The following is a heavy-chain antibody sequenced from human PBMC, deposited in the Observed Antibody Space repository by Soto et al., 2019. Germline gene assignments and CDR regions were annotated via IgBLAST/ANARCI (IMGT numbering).Heavy chain of an antibody. Sequence: EVQLVESGGGLVQPGGSLRLSCAASGFTFSDYWMHWVRQTPGKGLMWISRIHNDGRSTDNADSVKGRFTISRDNARNTLYLQMNSLRAEVTAVYYCARSTWQTYFASWGQGTLVTVSS. V-gene: IGHV3-74*01. CDR3: ARSTWQTYFAS. J-gene: IGHJ4*02. CDR2: IHNDGRST. CDR1: GFTFSDYW.